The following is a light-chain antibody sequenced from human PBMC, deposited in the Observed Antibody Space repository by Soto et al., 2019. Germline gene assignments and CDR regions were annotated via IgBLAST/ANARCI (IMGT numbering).Light chain of an antibody. Sequence: SALTQPASVSGSPGQSITISCAGTMRDVGAYNLVSWYQQHPGRAPQLIIYEVRNRPSGISFRLSGSKSGNTASLTISGLQAEDEADYYCSSYTSKSSLIFGGGTKVTVL. CDR1: MRDVGAYNL. V-gene: IGLV2-14*01. CDR2: EVR. J-gene: IGLJ2*01. CDR3: SSYTSKSSLI.